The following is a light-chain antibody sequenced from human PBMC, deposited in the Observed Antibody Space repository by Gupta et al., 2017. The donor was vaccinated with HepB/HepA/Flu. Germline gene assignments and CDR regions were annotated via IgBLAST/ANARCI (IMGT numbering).Light chain of an antibody. Sequence: EIALTQSPATLSLSPGERATLSCRASQSVSSYLTWYQQKPVQAPRLLIYDASNRATGIPARFSGRGSGTDFTLTISSLEPEEFAVYYCQQPSGFGGGTKVEIK. J-gene: IGKJ4*01. CDR3: QQPSG. V-gene: IGKV3-11*01. CDR2: DAS. CDR1: QSVSSY.